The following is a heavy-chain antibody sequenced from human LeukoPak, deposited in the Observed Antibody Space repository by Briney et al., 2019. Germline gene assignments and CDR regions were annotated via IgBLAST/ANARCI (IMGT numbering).Heavy chain of an antibody. CDR3: ARDKFYYGSGSYSGYYMDV. J-gene: IGHJ6*03. CDR1: RYTFTTYY. CDR2: INPSGGST. D-gene: IGHD3-10*01. V-gene: IGHV1-46*01. Sequence: ASVKVSCKASRYTFTTYYMHWVRQAPGQGLEWMGIINPSGGSTIYAQKFQGRVIMTTDMSTSTLYMELRSLRSEDTAVYYRARDKFYYGSGSYSGYYMDVWGKGTTVTVSS.